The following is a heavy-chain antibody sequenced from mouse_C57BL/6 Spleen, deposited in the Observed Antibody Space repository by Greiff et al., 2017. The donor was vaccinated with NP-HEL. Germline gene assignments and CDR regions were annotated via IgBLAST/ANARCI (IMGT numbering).Heavy chain of an antibody. J-gene: IGHJ4*01. CDR2: ISNGGGST. D-gene: IGHD2-2*01. CDR3: ARQIYGYHYAMDY. Sequence: EVKLMESGGGLVQPGGSLKLSCAASGFTFSDYYMYWVRQTPEKRLEWVAYISNGGGSTYYPDTVKGRFTISRDNAKNTLYLQMSRLKSEDTAMYYCARQIYGYHYAMDYWGQGTSVTVSS. V-gene: IGHV5-12*01. CDR1: GFTFSDYY.